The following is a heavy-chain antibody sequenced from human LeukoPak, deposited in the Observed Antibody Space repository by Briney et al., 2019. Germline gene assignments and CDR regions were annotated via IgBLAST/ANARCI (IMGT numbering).Heavy chain of an antibody. CDR2: INPSGGST. CDR1: GYTFTSYY. V-gene: IGHV1-46*01. Sequence: ASVKVSCKASGYTFTSYYIHWVRQAPGQGLEWMGIINPSGGSTSYAQKFQGRVTMTRDTSTSTVYMELRSLRSEDTAVYYCARDADDSSGYSNFDYWGQGTLVTVSS. CDR3: ARDADDSSGYSNFDY. J-gene: IGHJ4*02. D-gene: IGHD3-22*01.